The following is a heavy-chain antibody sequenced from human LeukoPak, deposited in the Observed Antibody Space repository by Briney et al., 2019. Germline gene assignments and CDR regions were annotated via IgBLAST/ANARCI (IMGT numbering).Heavy chain of an antibody. V-gene: IGHV4-39*01. D-gene: IGHD3-10*01. CDR2: IYYSGSP. J-gene: IGHJ6*03. Sequence: PSETLSLTCTVSGGSISSSSYYWGWIRQPPGKGLEWIGSIYYSGSPYYNPSLKSRVTISVDTSKNRFSLKLSSVTAADTAVYYCARVVGGVWFGETPGNYYYYYMDVWGKGTTVTISS. CDR3: ARVVGGVWFGETPGNYYYYYMDV. CDR1: GGSISSSSYY.